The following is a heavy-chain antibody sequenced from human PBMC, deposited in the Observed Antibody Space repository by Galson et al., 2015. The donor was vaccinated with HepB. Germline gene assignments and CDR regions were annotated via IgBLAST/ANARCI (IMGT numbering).Heavy chain of an antibody. Sequence: SLRFSCAASGFTFSSCVMGWVRQAPGEGLQWVSSIVGSGTSTYYADSVKGRFTISRDNSKNTLYLQMSSLRADDTAIYYCTKRPYSTGYLPDDFWGQGTLVTVSS. CDR1: GFTFSSCV. CDR3: TKRPYSTGYLPDDF. V-gene: IGHV3-23*01. D-gene: IGHD3-22*01. J-gene: IGHJ4*02. CDR2: IVGSGTST.